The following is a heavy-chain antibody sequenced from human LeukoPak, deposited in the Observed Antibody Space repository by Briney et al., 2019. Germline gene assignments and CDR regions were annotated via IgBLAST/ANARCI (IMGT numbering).Heavy chain of an antibody. CDR1: GYTFTGYY. D-gene: IGHD6-13*01. V-gene: IGHV1-2*02. J-gene: IGHJ3*02. CDR2: INPNSGGT. CDR3: ASGRPHRSSWLDAFDI. Sequence: ASVKDSCKDSGYTFTGYYMHRVRQAPGQGLEWMGWINPNSGGTNYAQKFQGRVTMTRDTSISTAYMELSRLRSDDTAVYYCASGRPHRSSWLDAFDIWGQGTMVTISS.